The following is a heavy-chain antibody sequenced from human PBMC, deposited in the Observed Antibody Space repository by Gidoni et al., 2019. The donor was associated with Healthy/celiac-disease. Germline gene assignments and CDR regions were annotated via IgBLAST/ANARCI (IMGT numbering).Heavy chain of an antibody. V-gene: IGHV1-8*01. D-gene: IGHD2-21*02. Sequence: QVQLVQSGAEGKKPGASVKVSCKASGYTFTSYDINWVRQATGQGLEWMGWMNPNSGNTGCAQKFQGRVTMTRNTSISTAYMELSSLRSEDSAVYYCARGGYCGGDCYSSRFDPWGQGTLVTVSS. J-gene: IGHJ5*02. CDR2: MNPNSGNT. CDR3: ARGGYCGGDCYSSRFDP. CDR1: GYTFTSYD.